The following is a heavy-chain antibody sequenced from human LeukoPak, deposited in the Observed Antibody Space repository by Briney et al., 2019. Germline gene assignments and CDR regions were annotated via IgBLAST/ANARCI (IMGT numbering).Heavy chain of an antibody. Sequence: SETLSLTCAVYGGSFSGCYWSWIRQPPGKGLEWIGEINHSGSTNYNPSLKSRVTISVDTSKNQFSLKLSSVTAADTAVYYCARINTAYVVVVAARTFDYWGQGTLVTVSS. D-gene: IGHD2-15*01. V-gene: IGHV4-34*01. CDR3: ARINTAYVVVVAARTFDY. J-gene: IGHJ4*02. CDR1: GGSFSGCY. CDR2: INHSGST.